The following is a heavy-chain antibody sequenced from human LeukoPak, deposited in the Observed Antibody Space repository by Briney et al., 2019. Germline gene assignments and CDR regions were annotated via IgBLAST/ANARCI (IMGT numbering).Heavy chain of an antibody. CDR3: AREDPRYYDSSGYGYFDY. V-gene: IGHV1-69*04. J-gene: IGHJ4*02. D-gene: IGHD3-22*01. CDR2: IIPILGIA. CDR1: GGTFSSYA. Sequence: ASVKVSCKASGGTFSSYAISWVRQAPGQGLEWMGRIIPILGIANYAQKFQDRVTITADKSTSTAYMELSSLRSEDTAVYYCAREDPRYYDSSGYGYFDYWGQGTLVTVSS.